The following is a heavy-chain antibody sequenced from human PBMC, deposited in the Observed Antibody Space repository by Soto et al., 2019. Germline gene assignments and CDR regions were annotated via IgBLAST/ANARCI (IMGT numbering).Heavy chain of an antibody. V-gene: IGHV3-21*01. CDR3: AREVTPIITMISHCFDY. D-gene: IGHD3-22*01. CDR2: ISSSSSYI. Sequence: GGSRRLSGVASGVTFSSYSMGWVRQAPGKGLEWVSSISSSSSYIYYADSVKGRFTISRDNAKNSLYLQMNSLRAEDTAVYYCAREVTPIITMISHCFDYWGQGTLVTVSS. CDR1: GVTFSSYS. J-gene: IGHJ4*02.